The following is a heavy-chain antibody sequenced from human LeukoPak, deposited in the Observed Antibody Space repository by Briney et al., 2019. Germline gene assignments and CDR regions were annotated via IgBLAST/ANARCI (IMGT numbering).Heavy chain of an antibody. Sequence: GGSLRLSCADSGFTFSSHWMHWVRQAPGKGLVWVSRIKYDASSTSYADSVKGRFTISRDNAKNTLYLQMNSLRAEDTPVYYCAKDFISIKALIPWDYWGQGTLVTVSP. D-gene: IGHD2-21*01. CDR2: IKYDASST. V-gene: IGHV3-74*01. J-gene: IGHJ4*02. CDR3: AKDFISIKALIPWDY. CDR1: GFTFSSHW.